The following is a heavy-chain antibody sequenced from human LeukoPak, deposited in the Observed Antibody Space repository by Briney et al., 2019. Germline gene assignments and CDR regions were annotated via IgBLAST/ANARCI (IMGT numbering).Heavy chain of an antibody. CDR3: ARDSAYCGGDCYSDY. Sequence: SETLSLTCTVSGGSISSYYWSWIRQPPGKGLEWIGYIYYSGSANYNPSLKSRVTMSVDTSKNQFSLKLSSVTAADTAVYYCARDSAYCGGDCYSDYWGQGTLVTVSS. V-gene: IGHV4-59*12. D-gene: IGHD2-21*01. CDR2: IYYSGSA. J-gene: IGHJ4*02. CDR1: GGSISSYY.